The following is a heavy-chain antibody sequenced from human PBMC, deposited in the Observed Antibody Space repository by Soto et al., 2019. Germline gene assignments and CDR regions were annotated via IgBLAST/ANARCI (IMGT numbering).Heavy chain of an antibody. Sequence: QVQLVQSGAEVKKPGSSVKVSCKASGGTFSNYPISWVRQAPGQGLEWMGGIIPIFGTVNYAQKFQGRVTITADESTGTAYMELSSLRSADTAVYYCARGNHRWLQLWYFDLWGRGTLVTVSS. V-gene: IGHV1-69*12. CDR2: IIPIFGTV. D-gene: IGHD5-12*01. CDR1: GGTFSNYP. J-gene: IGHJ2*01. CDR3: ARGNHRWLQLWYFDL.